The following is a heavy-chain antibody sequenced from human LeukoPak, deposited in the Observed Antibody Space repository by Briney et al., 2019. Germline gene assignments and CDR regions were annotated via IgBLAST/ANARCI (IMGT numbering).Heavy chain of an antibody. D-gene: IGHD3-10*01. CDR1: GGSISSSSYY. J-gene: IGHJ4*02. CDR3: AREAGSFMGYYYGSGSYQEPFDY. Sequence: SETLSLTCTVSGGSISSSSYYWGWIRQPPGKGLEWIGSIYYSGSTYYNPSLKSRVTMSVDTSKNQFSLKLSSVTAADTAVYYCAREAGSFMGYYYGSGSYQEPFDYWGQGTLVTVSS. V-gene: IGHV4-39*07. CDR2: IYYSGST.